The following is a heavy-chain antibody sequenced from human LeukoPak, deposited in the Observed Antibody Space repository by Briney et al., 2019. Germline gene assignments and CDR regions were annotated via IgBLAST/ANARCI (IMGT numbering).Heavy chain of an antibody. D-gene: IGHD3-22*01. Sequence: GGSLRLSCAASGFTFSSYAMHWVRQAPGKGLEWVAVIWYDGSNKYYADSVKGRFTISRDNSKNTLYLQMNSLRAEDTAVYYCARAGYYDSSGHGGGIDYWGQGTLVTVSS. CDR1: GFTFSSYA. J-gene: IGHJ4*02. V-gene: IGHV3-33*08. CDR3: ARAGYYDSSGHGGGIDY. CDR2: IWYDGSNK.